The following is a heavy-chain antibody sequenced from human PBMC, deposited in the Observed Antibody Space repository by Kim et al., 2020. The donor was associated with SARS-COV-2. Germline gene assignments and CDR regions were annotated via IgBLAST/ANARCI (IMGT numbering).Heavy chain of an antibody. J-gene: IGHJ6*02. V-gene: IGHV3-11*05. D-gene: IGHD6-13*01. Sequence: GRFTISRDTAKNSLYLQMNSLRAEDTAVYYCARELIIAAGTYYYYYGMDVWGQGTTVTVSS. CDR3: ARELIIAAGTYYYYYGMDV.